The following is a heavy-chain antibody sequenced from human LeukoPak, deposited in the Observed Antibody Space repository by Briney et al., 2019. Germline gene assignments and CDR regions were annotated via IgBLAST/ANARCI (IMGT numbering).Heavy chain of an antibody. D-gene: IGHD7-27*01. CDR2: ISYDGSNK. J-gene: IGHJ6*03. CDR3: ATTGDLHYYYYYMDV. Sequence: GRSLRLSCAAPGFTFSSYAMHWVRQAPGKGLEWVAVISYDGSNKYYADSVKGRFTISRDNSKNTLYLQMNSLRAEDTAVYYCATTGDLHYYYYYMDVWGKGTTVTVSS. CDR1: GFTFSSYA. V-gene: IGHV3-30*04.